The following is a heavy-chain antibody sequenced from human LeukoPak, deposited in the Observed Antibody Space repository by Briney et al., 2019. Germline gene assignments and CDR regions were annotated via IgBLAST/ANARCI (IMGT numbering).Heavy chain of an antibody. D-gene: IGHD6-6*01. Sequence: GGSLRLSCATSGFPFINSAMHWVRQAPGKGLEWVSSISSSSSYIYYADSVKGRFTISRDNAKNSLYLQMNSLRAEDTAVYYCARLQQYSSSSTYWGQGTLVTVSS. J-gene: IGHJ4*02. CDR2: ISSSSSYI. V-gene: IGHV3-21*01. CDR1: GFPFINSA. CDR3: ARLQQYSSSSTY.